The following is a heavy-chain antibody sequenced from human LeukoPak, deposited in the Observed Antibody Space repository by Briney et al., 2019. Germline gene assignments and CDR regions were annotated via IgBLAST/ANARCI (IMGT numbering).Heavy chain of an antibody. CDR1: GGSISSYY. V-gene: IGHV4-59*08. J-gene: IGHJ4*02. CDR2: IYYSGST. Sequence: SETLSLTCTVSGGSISSYYWSWIRQPPGKGLEWIGYIYYSGSTNYNPSLKSRVTISVDTSKNQFSLKLTSVTAADTAVYYCARSGPYGDSIYWGQGTLVTVSS. CDR3: ARSGPYGDSIY. D-gene: IGHD4-17*01.